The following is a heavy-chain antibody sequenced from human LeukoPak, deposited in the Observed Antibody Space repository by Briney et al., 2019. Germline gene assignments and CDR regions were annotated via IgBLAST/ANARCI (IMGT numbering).Heavy chain of an antibody. CDR1: GFTLSSYA. D-gene: IGHD3-9*01. CDR3: AKDATASPYFHWFDN. J-gene: IGHJ4*02. CDR2: ISSGDRT. Sequence: GGSLRLSCAASGFTLSSYAMNWVRQAPGKGLEWVAGISSGDRTFHAESVKGRFTISRDKSKDTLYLQMNSLRAEDTAVYYCAKDATASPYFHWFDNWGQGTQVIVSS. V-gene: IGHV3-23*01.